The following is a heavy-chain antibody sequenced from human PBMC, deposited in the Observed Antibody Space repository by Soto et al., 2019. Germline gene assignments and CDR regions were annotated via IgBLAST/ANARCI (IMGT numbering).Heavy chain of an antibody. J-gene: IGHJ4*02. CDR1: GYSFTSYW. D-gene: IGHD5-18*01. Sequence: GESLKISCKGSGYSFTSYWISWVRQMPGKGLEWMGRIDPSDSYTNYSPSFQGHVTISADKSISTAYLQWSSLKASDTAMYYCASQRVYSYGSPDYWGQGTLVTVSS. CDR2: IDPSDSYT. V-gene: IGHV5-10-1*01. CDR3: ASQRVYSYGSPDY.